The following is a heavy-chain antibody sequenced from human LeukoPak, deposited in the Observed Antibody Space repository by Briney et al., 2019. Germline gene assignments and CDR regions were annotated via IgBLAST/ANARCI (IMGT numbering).Heavy chain of an antibody. CDR3: ARAHCGGDCFYYYYYYMDV. Sequence: ASVKVSCKASGYTFTGYYMHWVRQAPGQGLEWMGWINPDSGGTNYAQKFQGRVTMTRDTSISTAYMELSRLRSDDTAVYYCARAHCGGDCFYYYYYYMDVWGKGTTVTVSS. CDR1: GYTFTGYY. CDR2: INPDSGGT. D-gene: IGHD2-21*01. J-gene: IGHJ6*03. V-gene: IGHV1-2*02.